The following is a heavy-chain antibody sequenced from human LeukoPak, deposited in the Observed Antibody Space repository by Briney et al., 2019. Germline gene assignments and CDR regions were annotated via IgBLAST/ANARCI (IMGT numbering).Heavy chain of an antibody. CDR2: IYYSGTT. CDR3: AREDPPTTVPEGMDV. D-gene: IGHD4-17*01. J-gene: IGHJ6*02. CDR1: GGSISSYY. Sequence: SETLSLTCTVSGGSISSYYWSWIRQSPGKGLEWIGYIYYSGTTNYNPSLKSRVTISVDTSKNQFSLQLRSVTAADTAVYYCAREDPPTTVPEGMDVWGQGTTVTVSS. V-gene: IGHV4-59*01.